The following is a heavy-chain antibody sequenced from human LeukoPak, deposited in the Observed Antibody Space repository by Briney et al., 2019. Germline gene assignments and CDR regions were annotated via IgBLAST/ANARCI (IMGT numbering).Heavy chain of an antibody. CDR2: ISAYNGNT. V-gene: IGHV1-18*01. D-gene: IGHD2-21*02. J-gene: IGHJ4*02. Sequence: ASVKVSCKASGYTFTSYGISWVRQAPGQGLEWMGWISAYNGNTNYAQKLQGRVTMTTDTSTSTAYMELRSLRSDDTAVYYCARVSRCGGDCYSSDYWGQGTLVTVSS. CDR3: ARVSRCGGDCYSSDY. CDR1: GYTFTSYG.